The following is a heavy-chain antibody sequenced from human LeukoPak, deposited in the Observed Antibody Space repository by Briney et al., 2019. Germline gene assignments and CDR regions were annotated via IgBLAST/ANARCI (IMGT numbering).Heavy chain of an antibody. Sequence: GGSLRLSCVGSGFTFSSHAMSWVRQAPEKGLEWVSGIYESGQTTHYADSVKGRFSISRDDSKNTLYLQMDSLRGEDTAIYYCAKDYRIGYSDHFDYWGQGALVTVSS. CDR3: AKDYRIGYSDHFDY. D-gene: IGHD2-21*01. CDR1: GFTFSSHA. J-gene: IGHJ4*02. CDR2: IYESGQTT. V-gene: IGHV3-23*01.